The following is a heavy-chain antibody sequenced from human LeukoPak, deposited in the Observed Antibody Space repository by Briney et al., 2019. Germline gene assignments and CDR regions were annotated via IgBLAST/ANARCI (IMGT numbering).Heavy chain of an antibody. CDR1: GFTFSSYS. V-gene: IGHV3-48*04. J-gene: IGHJ4*02. D-gene: IGHD3-16*01. CDR2: ISSSSSTI. CDR3: ARDASRFSGGY. Sequence: GGSLRLSCAASGFTFSSYSMNWVRQAPGKGLEWVSYISSSSSTIYYADSVKGRFTISRDNAKNSLYLQMNSLRAEDTAVYYCARDASRFSGGYWGQGTLVTVSS.